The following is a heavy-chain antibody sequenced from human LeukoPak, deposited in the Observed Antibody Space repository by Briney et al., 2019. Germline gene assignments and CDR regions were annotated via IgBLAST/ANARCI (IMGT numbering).Heavy chain of an antibody. CDR2: IYTSGST. CDR1: GGSISSYY. V-gene: IGHV4-4*09. CDR3: ARRYDYYYMDV. J-gene: IGHJ6*03. Sequence: SETLSLTCTVSGGSISSYYWSWIRQPPGKGLEWIGYIYTSGSTNYNPSLKSRVTISVDTSKNQFSLKLSSVTAADTAVYYCARRYDYYYMDVWGKGTTVTVSS.